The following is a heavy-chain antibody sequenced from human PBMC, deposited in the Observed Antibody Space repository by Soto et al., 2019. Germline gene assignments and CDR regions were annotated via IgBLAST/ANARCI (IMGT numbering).Heavy chain of an antibody. Sequence: QVQLQESGPGLVKPSLTLSLTCTVSGGSISSDDYYWNWIRQRPGEGLEWIGYIYYIGSTSYNPSLKSRISISVDTSKNQFSLKLSSVTAADTAVYYCARVDSSTWYPDYWGQGTLVTVSS. CDR3: ARVDSSTWYPDY. D-gene: IGHD6-13*01. V-gene: IGHV4-31*03. J-gene: IGHJ4*02. CDR1: GGSISSDDYY. CDR2: IYYIGST.